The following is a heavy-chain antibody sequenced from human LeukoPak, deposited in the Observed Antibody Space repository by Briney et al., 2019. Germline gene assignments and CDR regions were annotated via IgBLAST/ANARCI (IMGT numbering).Heavy chain of an antibody. D-gene: IGHD6-13*01. Sequence: SETLSLTCTVSGVSISSYYWSWIRQPPGKGLEWIGEINHSGSTNYNPSLKSRVSISVDSSKNQFSLKLSSVTAADTAVYYCARGSDTAAGLYWGQGTLVTVSS. V-gene: IGHV4-34*01. CDR3: ARGSDTAAGLY. CDR2: INHSGST. CDR1: GVSISSYY. J-gene: IGHJ4*02.